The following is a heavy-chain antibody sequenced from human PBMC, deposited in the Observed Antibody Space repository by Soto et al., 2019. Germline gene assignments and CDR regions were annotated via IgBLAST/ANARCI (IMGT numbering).Heavy chain of an antibody. CDR1: GFTFSSYA. CDR2: ISYDGSNK. CDR3: ARGMGPGFDY. D-gene: IGHD1-26*01. V-gene: IGHV3-30-3*01. J-gene: IGHJ4*02. Sequence: GGSLRLSCAASGFTFSSYAMHWVRQAPGKGLEWVAVISYDGSNKYYADSVKGRFTISRDNSKNTLYLQMNSLRAEDTAVYYCARGMGPGFDYWGQGTLVTVSS.